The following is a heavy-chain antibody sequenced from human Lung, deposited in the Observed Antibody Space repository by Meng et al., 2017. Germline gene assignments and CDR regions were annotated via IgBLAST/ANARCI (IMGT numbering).Heavy chain of an antibody. CDR1: GASVSSGSHY. V-gene: IGHV4-61*01. Sequence: QVQLQESGPGLVRPSETLSLTCTVSGASVSSGSHYWSWIRQPPGKGLEWIACMDYSRRTNYSPSLKSRVTMSTDTSKNQLSLKLSSVTAADTAVYYCAGGPWELDFWGQGTLVTVSS. D-gene: IGHD1-26*01. CDR2: MDYSRRT. J-gene: IGHJ4*02. CDR3: AGGPWELDF.